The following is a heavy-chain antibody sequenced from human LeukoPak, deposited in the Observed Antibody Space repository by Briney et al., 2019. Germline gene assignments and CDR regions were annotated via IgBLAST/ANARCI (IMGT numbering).Heavy chain of an antibody. CDR1: GGSITSDTFH. CDR2: IYYSGST. J-gene: IGHJ5*02. D-gene: IGHD6-25*01. CDR3: ARDCCGYRSWFDP. Sequence: PSETLSLTCTVSGGSITSDTFHWGWIRQPPGKGLEWIGSIYYSGSTYYNPSLKSRVTISVDTSKNQFSLKLSSVTAADTAVYYCARDCCGYRSWFDPWGQGTPVTVSS. V-gene: IGHV4-39*07.